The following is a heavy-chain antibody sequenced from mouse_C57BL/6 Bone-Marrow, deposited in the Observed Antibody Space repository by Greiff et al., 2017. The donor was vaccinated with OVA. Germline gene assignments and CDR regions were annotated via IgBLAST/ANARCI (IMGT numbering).Heavy chain of an antibody. V-gene: IGHV14-4*01. CDR2: IDPENGDT. CDR3: TTLIYDGYYVGAMDY. J-gene: IGHJ4*01. CDR1: GFNIKDDY. Sequence: VQLKESGAELVRPGASVKLSCTASGFNIKDDYMHWVKQRPEQGLEWIGWIDPENGDTEYASKFQGKATITADTSSNTAYLQLSSLTSEDTAVYYCTTLIYDGYYVGAMDYWGQGTSVTVSS. D-gene: IGHD2-3*01.